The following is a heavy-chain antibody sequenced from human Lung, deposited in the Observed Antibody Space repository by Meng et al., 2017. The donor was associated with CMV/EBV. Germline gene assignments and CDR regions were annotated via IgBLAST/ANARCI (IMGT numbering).Heavy chain of an antibody. D-gene: IGHD1-26*01. V-gene: IGHV4-4*02. Sequence: HVHLQEAGPGLVNPSGTLSLSCGVSGVSISSKIRWTWVRQPPGKGLEWIGDIDDSGSTNYNPSLNSRISISLDKSKNHFSLKVNSVTAADTAVYYCARGKQDAWELLAYWGQGALVTVSS. J-gene: IGHJ4*02. CDR2: IDDSGST. CDR1: GVSISSKIR. CDR3: ARGKQDAWELLAY.